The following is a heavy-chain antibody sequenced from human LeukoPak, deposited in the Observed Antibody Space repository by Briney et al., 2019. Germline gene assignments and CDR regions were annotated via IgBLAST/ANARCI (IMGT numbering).Heavy chain of an antibody. V-gene: IGHV3-21*01. Sequence: GSLRLSCAASGFPFSSYSMNWVRQAPGKGLEWVSSISSSSSYIYYADSVKGRFTISRGNAKNSLYLQMNSLRAEDTAVYYCARDGPSSSYDYWGQGTLVTVSS. J-gene: IGHJ4*02. CDR2: ISSSSSYI. CDR1: GFPFSSYS. CDR3: ARDGPSSSYDY. D-gene: IGHD6-13*01.